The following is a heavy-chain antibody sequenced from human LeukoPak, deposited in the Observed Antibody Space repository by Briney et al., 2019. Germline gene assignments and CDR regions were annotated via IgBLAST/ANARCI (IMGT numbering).Heavy chain of an antibody. CDR3: ARWSGEGEYYMDV. J-gene: IGHJ6*03. V-gene: IGHV3-21*01. D-gene: IGHD2-15*01. CDR1: GFTFSSYS. Sequence: GGSLRLSCAASGFTFSSYSMNWVRQAPGKGLEWVSSISSSSSYIYYADSVKGRFTISRDNAKNSLYLQMNSLRAEDTAVYYCARWSGEGEYYMDVWGKGTTVTISS. CDR2: ISSSSSYI.